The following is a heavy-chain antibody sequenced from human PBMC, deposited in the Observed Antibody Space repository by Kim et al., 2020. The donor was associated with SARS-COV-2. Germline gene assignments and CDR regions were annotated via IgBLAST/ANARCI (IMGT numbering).Heavy chain of an antibody. J-gene: IGHJ3*02. Sequence: ASVKVSCKASGYTFTSYGISWVRQAPGQGLEWMGWISAYNGNTNYAQKLQGRVTMTTDTSTSTAYMELRSLRSDDTAVYYCARVPYGLSSTYAFDIWGQGTMVTVSS. CDR2: ISAYNGNT. D-gene: IGHD2-2*01. CDR1: GYTFTSYG. V-gene: IGHV1-18*01. CDR3: ARVPYGLSSTYAFDI.